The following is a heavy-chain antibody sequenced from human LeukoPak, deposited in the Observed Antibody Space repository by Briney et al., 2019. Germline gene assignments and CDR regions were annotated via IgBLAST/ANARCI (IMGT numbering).Heavy chain of an antibody. CDR3: ARSYCSSTSCYPYRGYYMDV. J-gene: IGHJ6*03. D-gene: IGHD2-2*01. CDR2: IYYSRST. Sequence: PSETLSLTCTVSGGSISSSSYYWGWIRQPPGKGLEWIGSIYYSRSTYYNPSLKSRVTISVDTSKNQFSLKLSSVTAADTAVYYCARSYCSSTSCYPYRGYYMDVWGKGTTVTVSS. V-gene: IGHV4-39*01. CDR1: GGSISSSSYY.